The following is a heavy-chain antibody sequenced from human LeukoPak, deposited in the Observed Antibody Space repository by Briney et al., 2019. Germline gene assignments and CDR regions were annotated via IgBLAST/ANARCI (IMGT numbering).Heavy chain of an antibody. Sequence: GGSLRLSCAASGFSFSGYGMHWVRQAPGKGLEWVAVISYDGSNKYYADSVKGRFTISRDNSKNTLYLQMNSLRAEDTAVYYCAKARSVAGWSPSKGMDYWGQGTLVTVSS. D-gene: IGHD6-19*01. CDR1: GFSFSGYG. CDR3: AKARSVAGWSPSKGMDY. CDR2: ISYDGSNK. J-gene: IGHJ4*02. V-gene: IGHV3-30*18.